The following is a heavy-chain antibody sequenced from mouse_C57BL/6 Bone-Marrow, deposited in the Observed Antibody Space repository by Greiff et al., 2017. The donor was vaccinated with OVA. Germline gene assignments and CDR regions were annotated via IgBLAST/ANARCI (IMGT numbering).Heavy chain of an antibody. D-gene: IGHD1-1*01. Sequence: QVHVKQSGAELVRPGASVKLSCKASGYTFTDYYINWVKQRPGQGLEWIARIYPGSGNTYYNEKFKGKATLTAEKSSSTAYMQLSSLTSEDSAVYFCARGGTVAYYFDYWGQGTTLTVSS. V-gene: IGHV1-76*01. CDR2: IYPGSGNT. CDR3: ARGGTVAYYFDY. CDR1: GYTFTDYY. J-gene: IGHJ2*01.